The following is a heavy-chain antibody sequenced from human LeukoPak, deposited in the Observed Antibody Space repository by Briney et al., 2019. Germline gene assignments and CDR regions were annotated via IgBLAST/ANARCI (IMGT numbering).Heavy chain of an antibody. J-gene: IGHJ3*02. CDR2: INHSGST. V-gene: IGHV4-34*01. Sequence: SETLSLTCAVYGGSFSGYYWSWIRQPPGKGLEWIGEINHSGSTNYNPSLKSRVTISVDTSKNQFSLNLTSVTAADTAMYYCARGPRMVAMNGYAFDIWGPGTTVIVSS. CDR1: GGSFSGYY. CDR3: ARGPRMVAMNGYAFDI. D-gene: IGHD2-2*01.